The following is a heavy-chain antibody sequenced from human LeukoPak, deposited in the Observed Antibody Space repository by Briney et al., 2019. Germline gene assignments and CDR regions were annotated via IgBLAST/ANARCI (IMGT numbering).Heavy chain of an antibody. D-gene: IGHD6-25*01. CDR2: INHSGST. CDR1: GGSFSGYY. CDR3: ARGRGGSY. V-gene: IGHV4-34*01. J-gene: IGHJ4*02. Sequence: SETLSLTCAVYGGSFSGYYWSWIRQPPGKGLEWIGEINHSGSTNYNPSLKSRVTISVDTSKNQFSLKLSSVTAADTAVCYCARGRGGSYWGQGTLVTVSS.